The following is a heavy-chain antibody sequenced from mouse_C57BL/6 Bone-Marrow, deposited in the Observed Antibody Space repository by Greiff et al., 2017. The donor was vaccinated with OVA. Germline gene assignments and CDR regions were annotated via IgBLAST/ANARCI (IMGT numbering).Heavy chain of an antibody. D-gene: IGHD4-1*01. J-gene: IGHJ2*01. CDR3: ARWDRFDY. V-gene: IGHV1-50*01. CDR1: GYTFTSYW. Sequence: QVQLQQPGAELVKPGASVKLSCKASGYTFTSYWMQWVKQRPGQGLEWIGEIDPSDSYTNYNQKFKGKATLTVDTSSSTAYMQLSSLTSEDSAVYYCARWDRFDYWGQGTTLTVSS. CDR2: IDPSDSYT.